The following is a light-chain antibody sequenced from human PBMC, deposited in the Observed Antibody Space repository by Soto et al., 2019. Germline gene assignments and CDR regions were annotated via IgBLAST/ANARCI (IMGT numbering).Light chain of an antibody. CDR2: EVT. J-gene: IGLJ3*02. CDR3: SSYAASNNFYFV. Sequence: QSALTQPPSASGSPGQSVTISCTGTSSDFGVYNYVSWYQQYPGRAPKLMIYEVTKRPSGVPDRFSGSKSGNTASLTVSGLQAEDEADYYCSSYAASNNFYFVFGGGTKLTVL. CDR1: SSDFGVYNY. V-gene: IGLV2-8*01.